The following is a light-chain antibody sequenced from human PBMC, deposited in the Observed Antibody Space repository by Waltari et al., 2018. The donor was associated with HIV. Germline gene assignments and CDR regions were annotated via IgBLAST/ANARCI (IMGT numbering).Light chain of an antibody. Sequence: QSALTQPPSASGSPGQSVTIPCTGTSTDIGSSNYVSWYQQHPGKAPKLIMYEVNKRPLGGRDRFSGSKSGDTASLTVSGLQAEDEADYYCSSYAGSNSVLFGGGTKLTVL. J-gene: IGLJ2*01. CDR2: EVN. V-gene: IGLV2-8*01. CDR3: SSYAGSNSVL. CDR1: STDIGSSNY.